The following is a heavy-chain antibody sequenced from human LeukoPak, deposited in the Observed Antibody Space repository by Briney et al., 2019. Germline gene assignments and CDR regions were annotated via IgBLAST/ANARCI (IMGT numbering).Heavy chain of an antibody. CDR1: GYTFTSYA. V-gene: IGHV1-46*01. D-gene: IGHD2-8*01. CDR2: INPSGGST. CDR3: AREDCTNGVCYYTDY. Sequence: ASVKVSCKASGYTFTSYAMHWVRQAPGQGLEWMGIINPSGGSTSYAQKFQGRVTMTRDTSTSTVYMELSSLRSEDTAVYYCAREDCTNGVCYYTDYWGQGTLVTVSS. J-gene: IGHJ4*02.